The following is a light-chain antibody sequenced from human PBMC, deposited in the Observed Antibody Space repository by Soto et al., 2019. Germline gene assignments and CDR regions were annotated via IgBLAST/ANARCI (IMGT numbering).Light chain of an antibody. CDR3: SSYTTMRTYV. Sequence: QSALTQPASVSGSPGQSITISCTGTSSDVGGYIYLSWYQQLPGKAPKLIIYEVRNRPSGVSNRFFGSKSGNTASLTISGLQAEDEADYYCSSYTTMRTYVFGTGTKVTVL. CDR2: EVR. J-gene: IGLJ1*01. CDR1: SSDVGGYIY. V-gene: IGLV2-14*01.